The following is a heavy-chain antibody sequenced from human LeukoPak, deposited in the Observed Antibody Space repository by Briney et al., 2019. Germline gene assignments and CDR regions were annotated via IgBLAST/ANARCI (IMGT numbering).Heavy chain of an antibody. CDR3: ARAPDYGGNSVAFDI. Sequence: PSETLSLTCAVYGGSFSGYYWSWIRQPPGKGLEWIGEINHSGSTNYNPSLKSRVTISVDTSKNQFSLKLSSVTAADTAVYYCARAPDYGGNSVAFDIWGQGTMVTVSS. D-gene: IGHD4-23*01. CDR1: GGSFSGYY. J-gene: IGHJ3*02. V-gene: IGHV4-34*01. CDR2: INHSGST.